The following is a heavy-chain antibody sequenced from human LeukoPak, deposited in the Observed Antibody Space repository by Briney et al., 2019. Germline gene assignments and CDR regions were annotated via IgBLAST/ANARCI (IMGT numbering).Heavy chain of an antibody. V-gene: IGHV1-69*13. CDR1: GGTFSDYG. Sequence: GASVTVSCKASGGTFSDYGFSWVRQAPGQGLEWMGGIIPIFGTINYTYKFQGRVTVTADESTSTAYMELSSLRSEDTAVYYCARGAEQFLTANAFDIWGQGTMVTVSS. J-gene: IGHJ3*02. D-gene: IGHD1/OR15-1a*01. CDR3: ARGAEQFLTANAFDI. CDR2: IIPIFGTI.